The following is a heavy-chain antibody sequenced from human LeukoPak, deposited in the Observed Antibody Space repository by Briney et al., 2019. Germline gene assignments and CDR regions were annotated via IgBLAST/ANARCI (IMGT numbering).Heavy chain of an antibody. CDR3: ARDWTDVNGVGRALDY. Sequence: PGGSLRLSCAASGFTFSSYAMHWVRQAPGKGLEWVANIKGDGSEKKYVDSVEGRFTISRDNAKNSLYLQMNSLRAEDTALYYCARDWTDVNGVGRALDYWGQGTLVTVSS. CDR2: IKGDGSEK. CDR1: GFTFSSYA. V-gene: IGHV3-7*01. D-gene: IGHD3/OR15-3a*01. J-gene: IGHJ4*02.